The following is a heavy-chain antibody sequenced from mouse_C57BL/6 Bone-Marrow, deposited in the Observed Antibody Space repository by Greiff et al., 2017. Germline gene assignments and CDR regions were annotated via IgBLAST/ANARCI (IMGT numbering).Heavy chain of an antibody. J-gene: IGHJ4*01. CDR1: GFTFTDYY. V-gene: IGHV1-36*01. D-gene: IGHD3-2*02. CDR3: ARRAQATYYAMDY. Sequence: VQLQQSGPVLVQPGPSVKISCKASGFTFTDYYMHWVQQSHGKSLEWIGLVYPYNGGTSYNQKFKGKATLTVDTSSCTVYMELNSLTSEDSAVYYCARRAQATYYAMDYWGQGTSVTVSA. CDR2: VYPYNGGT.